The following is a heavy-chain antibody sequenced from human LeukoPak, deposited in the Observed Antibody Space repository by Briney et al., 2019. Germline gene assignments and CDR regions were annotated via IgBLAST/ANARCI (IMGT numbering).Heavy chain of an antibody. Sequence: PSETLSLTCAVSGYSISSGYYWGWIRQPPGKGLEWIGSIYHSGSTYYNPSLKSRVIISVDTSKNQFSLKLSSVTAADTAVYYCARQDWNYDYWGQGTLVTVSS. CDR2: IYHSGST. D-gene: IGHD1-7*01. CDR1: GYSISSGYY. V-gene: IGHV4-38-2*01. J-gene: IGHJ4*02. CDR3: ARQDWNYDY.